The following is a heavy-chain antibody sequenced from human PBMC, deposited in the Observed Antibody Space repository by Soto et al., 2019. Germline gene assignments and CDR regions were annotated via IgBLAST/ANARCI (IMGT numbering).Heavy chain of an antibody. CDR1: GGNISNSSFS. D-gene: IGHD3-16*01. CDR2: IYHSGST. V-gene: IGHV4-30-2*01. J-gene: IGHJ5*02. Sequence: SGTLCLPCTVAGGNISNSSFSRSRKKQTPGKGLEWIGYIYHSGSTYYNPSLKSRVTISVDRSKNQFSLKLSSVTAADTAVYYCAREHIERLENWFDPWGQGTLVTVSS. CDR3: AREHIERLENWFDP.